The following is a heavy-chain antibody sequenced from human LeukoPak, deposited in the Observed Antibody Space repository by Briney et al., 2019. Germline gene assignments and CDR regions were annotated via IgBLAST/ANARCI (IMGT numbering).Heavy chain of an antibody. CDR2: IYYSGST. D-gene: IGHD6-13*01. CDR3: ARMEGSSSTWGYYYYGMDV. CDR1: GGSISSYY. Sequence: SETLSLTCTVSGGSISSYYWSWIRQPPGKGLEWIGYIYYSGSTNYNPSLKSRVTISVGTSKNQFSLKLSSVTAADTAVYYCARMEGSSSTWGYYYYGMDVWGQGTTVTVSS. V-gene: IGHV4-59*01. J-gene: IGHJ6*02.